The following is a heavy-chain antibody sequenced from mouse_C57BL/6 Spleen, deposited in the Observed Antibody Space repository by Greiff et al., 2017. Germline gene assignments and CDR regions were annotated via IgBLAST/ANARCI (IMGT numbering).Heavy chain of an antibody. J-gene: IGHJ1*03. D-gene: IGHD1-1*01. CDR1: GYTFTDYY. CDR2: INPNNGGT. CDR3: ARSGYYGSYWYFDV. V-gene: IGHV1-26*01. Sequence: VQLQQSGPELVKPGASVKISCKASGYTFTDYYMNWVKQSHGKSLEWIGDINPNNGGTSYNQKFKGKATLTVDKSSSTAYMELRSLTSEDSAVYYCARSGYYGSYWYFDVWGTGTTVTVSS.